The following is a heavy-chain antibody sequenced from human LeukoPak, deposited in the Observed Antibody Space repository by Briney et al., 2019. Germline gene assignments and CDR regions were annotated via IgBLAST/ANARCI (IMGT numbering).Heavy chain of an antibody. CDR2: ISASNGNT. CDR3: ARDVYYYDSSGYYSTNYYYYYMDV. CDR1: GYTFTSYG. Sequence: GASVKVSCKASGYTFTSYGISWVRQAPGQGLEWMGRISASNGNTNYAQKLQGRVTMTTDTSTSTAYMELRSLRSDDTAVYYCARDVYYYDSSGYYSTNYYYYYMDVWGKGTTVTVSS. D-gene: IGHD3-22*01. V-gene: IGHV1-18*01. J-gene: IGHJ6*03.